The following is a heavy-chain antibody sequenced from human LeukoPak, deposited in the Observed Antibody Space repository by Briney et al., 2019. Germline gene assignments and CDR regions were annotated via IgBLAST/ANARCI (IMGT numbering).Heavy chain of an antibody. D-gene: IGHD6-13*01. CDR2: IYHSGST. CDR1: GGSISSGGYS. J-gene: IGHJ3*02. CDR3: ARAGPYSSPTAGAFDI. V-gene: IGHV4-30-2*01. Sequence: SETLSLTCAVSGGSISSGGYSWSWIRQPPGKGLEWIGYIYHSGSTYYNPSLKSRVTISVDRSKNQFSLKLSSVTAADTAVYYCARAGPYSSPTAGAFDIWGQGTMVTVSS.